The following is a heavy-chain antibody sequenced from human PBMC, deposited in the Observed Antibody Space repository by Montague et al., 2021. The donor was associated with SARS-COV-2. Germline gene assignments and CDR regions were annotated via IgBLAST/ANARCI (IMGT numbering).Heavy chain of an antibody. D-gene: IGHD3-22*01. J-gene: IGHJ6*02. CDR3: AKDYYDSSGLYYYYGMDV. CDR1: GFTFSSYA. CDR2: ISGSGGST. Sequence: SLRLSCAASGFTFSSYAMSWVRQAPGKGLEWVSAISGSGGSTYYADSVKGRFTISRDNSKNTLYLQMNSLRAEDTAVYYCAKDYYDSSGLYYYYGMDVWGQGTTVTVSS. V-gene: IGHV3-23*01.